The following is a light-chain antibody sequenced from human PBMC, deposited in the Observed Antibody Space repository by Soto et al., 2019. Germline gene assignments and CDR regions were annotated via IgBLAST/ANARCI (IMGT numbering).Light chain of an antibody. CDR2: GAS. J-gene: IGKJ1*01. CDR3: QNNVKSLWT. V-gene: IGKV3-20*01. Sequence: EIVLAQSPGTLSLSPGERATLSCRASQSVRSSYLVWYQHRAGQAPRLLIYGASNRATGIPDRFSGSGSGTDFTLTTNRLEPEDFAVYYCQNNVKSLWTFGQGTKVQFK. CDR1: QSVRSSY.